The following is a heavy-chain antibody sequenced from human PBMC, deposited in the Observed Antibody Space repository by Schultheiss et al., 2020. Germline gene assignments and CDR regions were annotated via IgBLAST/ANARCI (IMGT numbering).Heavy chain of an antibody. Sequence: GGSLRLSCAASGFTFSSYAMSWVRQAPGKGLEWVSAISSSSSYIYYADSVKGRFTISRDNAKNSLYLQTNSLRAEDTAVYYCARGGSPEYSGYDIFDYWGQGTLVTVSS. D-gene: IGHD5-12*01. V-gene: IGHV3-21*01. J-gene: IGHJ4*02. CDR1: GFTFSSYA. CDR3: ARGGSPEYSGYDIFDY. CDR2: ISSSSSYI.